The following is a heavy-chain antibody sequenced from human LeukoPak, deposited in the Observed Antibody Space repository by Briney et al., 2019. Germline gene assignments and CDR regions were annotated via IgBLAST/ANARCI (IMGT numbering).Heavy chain of an antibody. CDR2: ISGSGRTT. Sequence: GGSLRLSCAASGFTFSDYAVSWVRQAPGKGLEWVSGISGSGRTTYYAVSVKGRFVISRDNSKNTLFLQMNSLRAEDTAVYFCAKRPNYDDSSTNYGWGQGTLVTVSS. J-gene: IGHJ4*02. CDR3: AKRPNYDDSSTNYG. CDR1: GFTFSDYA. D-gene: IGHD3-22*01. V-gene: IGHV3-23*01.